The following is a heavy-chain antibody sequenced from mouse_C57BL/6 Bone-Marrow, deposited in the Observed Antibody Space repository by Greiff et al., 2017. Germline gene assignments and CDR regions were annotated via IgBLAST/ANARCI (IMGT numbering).Heavy chain of an antibody. CDR3: ARDHYDYDALLDY. Sequence: EVKLVESGPGLVKPSQTVFLTCTVTGISITTGNYRWSWIRQFPGNKLEWIGYIYYSGTMTYNPSLTSRTTITRDTPKNQFFLEMNSLTAEDTATYYCARDHYDYDALLDYWGQGTTLTVSS. J-gene: IGHJ2*01. CDR1: GISITTGNYR. D-gene: IGHD2-4*01. V-gene: IGHV3-5*01. CDR2: IYYSGTM.